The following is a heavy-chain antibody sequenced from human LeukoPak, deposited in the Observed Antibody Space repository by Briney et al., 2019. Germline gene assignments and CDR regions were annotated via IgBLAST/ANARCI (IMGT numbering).Heavy chain of an antibody. CDR3: AHLRATDWYFFDY. CDR2: IYWHDTK. CDR1: GFSLSSPGVG. J-gene: IGHJ4*02. V-gene: IGHV2-5*05. D-gene: IGHD3-9*01. Sequence: SGPTLVNPTQTLTLTCTFSGFSLSSPGVGVGWIRQPPGRALEWLAHIYWHDTKYYGPSLKSRLTISKDTSKNQVVLTMTNMDPVDTGTYFCAHLRATDWYFFDYWGQGTLVTVSS.